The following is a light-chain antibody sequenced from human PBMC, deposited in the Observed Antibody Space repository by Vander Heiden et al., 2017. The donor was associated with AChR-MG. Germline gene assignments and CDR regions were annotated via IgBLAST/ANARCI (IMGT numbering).Light chain of an antibody. CDR2: DVS. Sequence: SALTQPRSVSGSPGQSVTISCTGTSSDVGGYNYVPWYQQHPGKAPQLMIYDVSKRPSGVPDRFSGSKSGNTASLTISGLQTEDEADYYCCSYAGSYTPVVFGGGTKLTVL. V-gene: IGLV2-11*01. CDR3: CSYAGSYTPVV. CDR1: SSDVGGYNY. J-gene: IGLJ2*01.